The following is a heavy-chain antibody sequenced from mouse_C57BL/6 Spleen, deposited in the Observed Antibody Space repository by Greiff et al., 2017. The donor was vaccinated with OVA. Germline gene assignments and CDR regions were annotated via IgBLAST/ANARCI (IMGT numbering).Heavy chain of an antibody. J-gene: IGHJ3*01. CDR2: ISSGGDYI. CDR1: GFTFSSYA. Sequence: EVMLVESGEGLVKPGGSLKLSCAASGFTFSSYAMSWVRQTPEQRLEWVAYISSGGDYIYYADTVKGRFTISRDNARNTLYLQMSSLKSEDTAMYYCTRYDGAFAYWGQGTLVTVSA. CDR3: TRYDGAFAY. V-gene: IGHV5-9-1*02. D-gene: IGHD1-2*01.